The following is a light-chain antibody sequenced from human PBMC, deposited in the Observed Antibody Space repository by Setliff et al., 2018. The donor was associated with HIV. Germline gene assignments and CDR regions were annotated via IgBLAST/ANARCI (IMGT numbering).Light chain of an antibody. Sequence: QSALTQPASVSGSPGQSITISCTGTSSDVGDYNYVSWYQQHPGKAPKLMISDVSNRPSGVSNRFSRSKSGNTASLTISGLQAEDEADYYCSSYTSRTPLYVFGTGTKVTVL. V-gene: IGLV2-14*03. J-gene: IGLJ1*01. CDR1: SSDVGDYNY. CDR2: DVS. CDR3: SSYTSRTPLYV.